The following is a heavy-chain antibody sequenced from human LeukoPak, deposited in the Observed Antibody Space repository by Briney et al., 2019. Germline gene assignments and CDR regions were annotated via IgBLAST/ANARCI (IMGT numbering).Heavy chain of an antibody. CDR3: AKRGCWVRGFPSGFHKRAFFFDP. V-gene: IGHV3-23*01. CDR1: GITLSNYG. D-gene: IGHD3-10*01. J-gene: IGHJ5*02. Sequence: GGSLRLSCAVSGITLSNYGMSWVRQAPGKGLEWVAGLSGSGGGTNYADSVQGRFSISRDNPKNTLYLQMNSLRAEDTAVYFCAKRGCWVRGFPSGFHKRAFFFDPWGPGALVTVSS. CDR2: LSGSGGGT.